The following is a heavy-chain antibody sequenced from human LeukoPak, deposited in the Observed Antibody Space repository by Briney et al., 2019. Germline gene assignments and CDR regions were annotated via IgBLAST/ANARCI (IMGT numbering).Heavy chain of an antibody. J-gene: IGHJ6*03. CDR3: ARHQRDYGDYVPRYMDV. CDR1: GGSISGYY. V-gene: IGHV4-59*08. CDR2: IYYSVNT. Sequence: SETLSLTCTVSGGSISGYYWSWIRQPPGKGLEWIGYIYYSVNTNYNPSLKSRLTIVGDTSKNQFSLKLSSVTAADTAVYYCARHQRDYGDYVPRYMDVWGKGTTLTVSS. D-gene: IGHD4-17*01.